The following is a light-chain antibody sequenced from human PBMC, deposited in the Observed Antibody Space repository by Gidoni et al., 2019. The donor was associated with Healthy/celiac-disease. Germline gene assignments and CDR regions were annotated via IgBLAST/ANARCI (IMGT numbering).Light chain of an antibody. CDR2: AAS. CDR3: QQSDSTPHT. CDR1: QSIRSY. J-gene: IGKJ2*01. Sequence: DIQMTQSPSSLSASVGDRVTITCRASQSIRSYLNWYQQKPGKAPKLLIYAASSVQSGVPSRFSGSGSGTDFTLTISSLQPEDFATYYCQQSDSTPHTFGQGTKLEIK. V-gene: IGKV1-39*01.